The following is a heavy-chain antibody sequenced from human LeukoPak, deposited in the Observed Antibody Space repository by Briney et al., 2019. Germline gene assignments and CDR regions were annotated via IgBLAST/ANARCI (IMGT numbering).Heavy chain of an antibody. V-gene: IGHV3-48*01. CDR1: GFRFSTYS. CDR2: ISHSGGAE. J-gene: IGHJ4*02. Sequence: PGGSLRLSCAASGFRFSTYSMNWVRQAPGKGLEWISYISHSGGAEHYTDSVKGRFTISRDNAKNALYLQMNSLRAEDTAVYFCARDYVFAFDYWSQGTPVTVSS. CDR3: ARDYVFAFDY. D-gene: IGHD3-10*02.